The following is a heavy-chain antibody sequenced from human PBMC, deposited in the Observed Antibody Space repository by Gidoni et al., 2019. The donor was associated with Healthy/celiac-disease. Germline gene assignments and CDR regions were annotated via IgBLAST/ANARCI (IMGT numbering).Heavy chain of an antibody. CDR1: GFTFADYG. V-gene: IGHV3-20*04. D-gene: IGHD6-13*01. CDR2: INWNGGST. J-gene: IGHJ4*02. Sequence: EVQLVGSGGGVVRPVGSLRLSCAASGFTFADYGMSWVRQAPGKGLEWVSGINWNGGSTGYADSVKGRFTISRDNAKNSLYLQMNSLRAEDTALYYCARTWGSSSHYYFDYWGQGTLVTVSS. CDR3: ARTWGSSSHYYFDY.